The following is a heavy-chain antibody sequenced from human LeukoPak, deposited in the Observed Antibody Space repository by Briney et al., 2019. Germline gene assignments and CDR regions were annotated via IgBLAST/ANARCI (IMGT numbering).Heavy chain of an antibody. V-gene: IGHV4-59*01. CDR3: ARGTPEDAFDI. J-gene: IGHJ3*02. CDR2: IYYSGST. CDR1: GGSISSYY. D-gene: IGHD2-15*01. Sequence: SETPSLTCTVSGGSISSYYWSWIRQPPGKGLEWIGYIYYSGSTNYNPSLKSRVTISVDTSKNQFSLKLSSVTAADTAVYYCARGTPEDAFDIWGQGTMVTVSS.